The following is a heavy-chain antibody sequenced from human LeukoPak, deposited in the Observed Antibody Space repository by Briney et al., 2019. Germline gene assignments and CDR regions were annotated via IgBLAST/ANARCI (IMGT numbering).Heavy chain of an antibody. CDR1: GYTLTELS. CDR2: IRPTDGST. J-gene: IGHJ5*02. D-gene: IGHD3-9*01. Sequence: SVKVSCKVSGYTLTELSIHWVRQAPGQGLEWMGVIRPTDGSTSYAQNFQGRLSMTSDTSTSTAYMELSSLRSEDTAIYYCTRTINFWFDPWGQGTPVSVSS. CDR3: TRTINFWFDP. V-gene: IGHV1-46*01.